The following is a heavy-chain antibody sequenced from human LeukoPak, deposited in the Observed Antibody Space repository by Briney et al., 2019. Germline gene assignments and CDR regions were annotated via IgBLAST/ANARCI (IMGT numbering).Heavy chain of an antibody. CDR2: IHYSGST. J-gene: IGHJ3*02. CDR3: ARLYCSGGNCYGAFYI. V-gene: IGHV4-39*01. CDR1: GGSISSRSYY. Sequence: SETLSLTCTVSGGSISSRSYYWGWIRQPPGKGLEWIGSIHYSGSTYYNPSLKSRLTISVDTSKNQFSLKLSSVTAADTAVYYCARLYCSGGNCYGAFYIWGQGTMVTVSS. D-gene: IGHD2-15*01.